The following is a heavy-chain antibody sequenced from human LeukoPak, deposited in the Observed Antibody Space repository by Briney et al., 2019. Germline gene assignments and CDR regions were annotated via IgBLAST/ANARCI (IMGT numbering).Heavy chain of an antibody. V-gene: IGHV3-23*01. D-gene: IGHD3-16*01. CDR1: GFTFSSYA. CDR3: AKDLYDYVWGSQPLDY. CDR2: ISGSGGST. J-gene: IGHJ4*02. Sequence: PGGSLRLSCAASGFTFSSYAMSWVRQAPGEGLEWVSAISGSGGSTYYADSVKGRFTISRGNSKNTLYLQMNSLRAEDTAVYYCAKDLYDYVWGSQPLDYWGQGTLVTVSS.